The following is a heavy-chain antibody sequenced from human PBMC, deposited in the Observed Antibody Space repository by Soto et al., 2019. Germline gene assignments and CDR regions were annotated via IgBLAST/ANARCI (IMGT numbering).Heavy chain of an antibody. CDR3: ARTSLSMVAGPPDY. D-gene: IGHD3-10*01. Sequence: ASVKVSCKASGYTFTRSGISWVRQAPGQGPEWMGWISSYNGDTNYAQTSQGRVTITADKSTSTAYMELSSLRSEDTAVYYCARTSLSMVAGPPDYWGQGTLVTVSS. CDR1: GYTFTRSG. CDR2: ISSYNGDT. J-gene: IGHJ4*02. V-gene: IGHV1-18*01.